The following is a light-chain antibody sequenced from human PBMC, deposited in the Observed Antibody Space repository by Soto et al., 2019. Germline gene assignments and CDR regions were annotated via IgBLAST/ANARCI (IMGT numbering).Light chain of an antibody. CDR1: QSVGSSF. CDR3: QQYGNSPNA. CDR2: GAS. Sequence: EIVLTQSPGTLSLSPGERTTLSCRASQSVGSSFLAWYQQKPGLAPRLLIYGASSRATGIPDRFSGSGSGTAFTLPISRREPEDFAVYYCQQYGNSPNAFGQGTRLEIK. J-gene: IGKJ2*01. V-gene: IGKV3-20*01.